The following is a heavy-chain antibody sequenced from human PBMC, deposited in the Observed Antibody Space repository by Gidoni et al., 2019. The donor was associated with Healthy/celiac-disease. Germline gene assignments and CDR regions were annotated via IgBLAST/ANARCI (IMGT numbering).Heavy chain of an antibody. D-gene: IGHD2-2*01. V-gene: IGHV4-31*03. Sequence: QVQLQESGPGLVKPSQTLSLTCTVPGGSISSGGYYWSWIRQHPGKGLEWIGYIYYSGSTYYNPSLKSRVTISVDTSKNQFSLKLSSVTAADTAVYYCARDRQSSTGKDGMDVWGQGTTVTVSS. CDR3: ARDRQSSTGKDGMDV. J-gene: IGHJ6*02. CDR1: GGSISSGGYY. CDR2: IYYSGST.